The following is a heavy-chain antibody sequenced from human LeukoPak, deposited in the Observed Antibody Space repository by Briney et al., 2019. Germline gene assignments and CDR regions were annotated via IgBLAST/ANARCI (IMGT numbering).Heavy chain of an antibody. D-gene: IGHD3-22*01. CDR2: ISGSGGST. Sequence: PGGSLRLSCAASGFTFSSYAMSWVRQAPGKGLEWVSAISGSGGSTYYADSVKGRFTISRDNAKNTLYLQMNSLRAEDTAVYYCARDKYDYYDSSGYYGYWGQGTLVTVSS. CDR1: GFTFSSYA. CDR3: ARDKYDYYDSSGYYGY. V-gene: IGHV3-23*01. J-gene: IGHJ4*02.